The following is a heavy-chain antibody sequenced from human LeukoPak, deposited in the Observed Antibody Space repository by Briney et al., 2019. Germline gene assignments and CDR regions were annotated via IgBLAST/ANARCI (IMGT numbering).Heavy chain of an antibody. CDR1: GGSISSYY. J-gene: IGHJ1*01. CDR3: ARGPQGAAGTWYFQH. CDR2: IYYSGST. Sequence: SETLSLTCTVSGGSISSYYWSWIRQPPGKGLEWIGYIYYSGSTNYNPSLKSRVTISVDTSKNQFSLKLSSVTAADTAVYYCARGPQGAAGTWYFQHWGQGTLVTVSS. V-gene: IGHV4-59*01. D-gene: IGHD6-13*01.